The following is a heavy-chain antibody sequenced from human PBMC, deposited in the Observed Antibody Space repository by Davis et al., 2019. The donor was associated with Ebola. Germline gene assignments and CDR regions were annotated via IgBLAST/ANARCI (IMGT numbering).Heavy chain of an antibody. V-gene: IGHV3-23*01. CDR2: ISGSGGST. D-gene: IGHD1-26*01. Sequence: GESLKISCAASGFTFSSYWMNWVRQAPGKGLEWVSAISGSGGSTYYADSVKGRFTISRDNSKNTLYLQMNSLRAEDTAVYYCANQYSGSYSSHFDYWGQGTLVTVSS. CDR3: ANQYSGSYSSHFDY. J-gene: IGHJ4*02. CDR1: GFTFSSYW.